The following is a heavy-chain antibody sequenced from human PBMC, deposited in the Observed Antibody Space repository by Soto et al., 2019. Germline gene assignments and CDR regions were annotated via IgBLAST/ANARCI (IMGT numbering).Heavy chain of an antibody. D-gene: IGHD3-16*01. CDR1: GGSFSGYY. CDR3: AGGRVGGSRAMRI. V-gene: IGHV4-34*01. Sequence: SETLSLTCAVYGGSFSGYYWSWIRQPPGKGLEWIGEINHSGSTNYNPSLKSRVTISVDTSKNQFSLKLSSVTAADTAVYYCAGGRVGGSRAMRIWGQGTMVTVSS. J-gene: IGHJ3*02. CDR2: INHSGST.